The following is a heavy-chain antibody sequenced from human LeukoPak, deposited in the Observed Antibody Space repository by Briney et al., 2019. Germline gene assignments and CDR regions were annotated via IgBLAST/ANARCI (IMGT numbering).Heavy chain of an antibody. CDR1: GGSISSHY. CDR2: IYYSGST. V-gene: IGHV4-59*11. CDR3: ARGPPYYDTYYYYYYMDV. Sequence: SETLSLTCTVSGGSISSHYWSWIRQPPGKGLEWIGYIYYSGSTNYNPSLKSRVTISVDTSKNQFSLKLSSVTAADTAVYYCARGPPYYDTYYYYYYMDVWGEGTTVTVSS. J-gene: IGHJ6*03. D-gene: IGHD3-9*01.